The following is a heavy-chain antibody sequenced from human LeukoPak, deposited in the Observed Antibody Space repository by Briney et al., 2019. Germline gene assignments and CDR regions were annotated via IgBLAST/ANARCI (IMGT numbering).Heavy chain of an antibody. CDR2: IYYSGST. D-gene: IGHD3-9*01. J-gene: IGHJ4*02. CDR3: ARGGYFDWSVDY. V-gene: IGHV4-59*01. Sequence: SETLSLTCTVSGGSISSYYWSWIRQPPGKGLEWIGYIYYSGSTNYNPSPKSRVTISVDTSKNQFSLKLSSVTAADTAVYYCARGGYFDWSVDYWGQGTLVTVSS. CDR1: GGSISSYY.